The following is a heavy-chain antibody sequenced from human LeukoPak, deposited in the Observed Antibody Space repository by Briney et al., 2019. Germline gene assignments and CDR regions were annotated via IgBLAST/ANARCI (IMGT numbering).Heavy chain of an antibody. CDR2: ISGGGGST. Sequence: GSRRLSCEVSGFTFSSHAMGWVRQAPGEGLEWVSVISGGGGSTYYADSLKGRFTISRDNSKNTLYLQMNSLTAADTAVYYCAKCDPSHTVLDYWGQGTLVTVSS. CDR3: AKCDPSHTVLDY. J-gene: IGHJ4*02. CDR1: GFTFSSHA. D-gene: IGHD4-17*01. V-gene: IGHV3-23*01.